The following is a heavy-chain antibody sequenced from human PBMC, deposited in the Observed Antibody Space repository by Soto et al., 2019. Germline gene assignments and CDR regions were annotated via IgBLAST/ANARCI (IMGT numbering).Heavy chain of an antibody. CDR1: GFTFSSYW. CDR3: AREGEYSSSWRAFDI. J-gene: IGHJ3*02. V-gene: IGHV3-7*01. Sequence: GGSLRLSCAASGFTFSSYWMSWVRQAPGKGLEWVANIKQDGSEKYYVDSVKGRFTISRDNAKNSLYLQMNSLRAEDMAVYYCAREGEYSSSWRAFDIWGQGTMVTVSS. D-gene: IGHD6-13*01. CDR2: IKQDGSEK.